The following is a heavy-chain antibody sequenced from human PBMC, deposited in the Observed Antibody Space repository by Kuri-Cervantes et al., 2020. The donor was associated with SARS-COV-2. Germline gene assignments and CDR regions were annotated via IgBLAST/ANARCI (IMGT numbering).Heavy chain of an antibody. Sequence: ASVKVSCKASGYTFTGYYIHWVRQAPGQGLEWMGWINPNSGATDYAQNFQGRITMTRATSISTAFMEFSSLRSDDTAVYYCARVPITVTHGGSMDVWGQGNTVHVSS. D-gene: IGHD3-10*01. V-gene: IGHV1-2*02. CDR3: ARVPITVTHGGSMDV. J-gene: IGHJ6*02. CDR1: GYTFTGYY. CDR2: INPNSGAT.